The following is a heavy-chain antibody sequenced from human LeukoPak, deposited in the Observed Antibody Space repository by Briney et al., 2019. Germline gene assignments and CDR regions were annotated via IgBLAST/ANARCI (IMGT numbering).Heavy chain of an antibody. V-gene: IGHV3-7*01. CDR1: GFNFDNFW. J-gene: IGHJ6*03. D-gene: IGHD3/OR15-3a*01. Sequence: GGSLRLSCAASGFNFDNFWMSWVRQAPGKSLEWVANIREDGGKQNYVDSVKGRFTISRDNAKNSLYLQMNSLRAEDTAVYYCARDKGQYDFLRRKDYYYMDVWGKGTTVTISS. CDR2: IREDGGKQ. CDR3: ARDKGQYDFLRRKDYYYMDV.